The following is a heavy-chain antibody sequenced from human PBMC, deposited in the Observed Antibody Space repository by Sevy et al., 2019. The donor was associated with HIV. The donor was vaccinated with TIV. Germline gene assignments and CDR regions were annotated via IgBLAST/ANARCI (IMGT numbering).Heavy chain of an antibody. CDR1: GFSFSSYS. Sequence: GGSLRLSCAASGFSFSSYSMNWVRQAPGKGPEWVSYISSSSSTIYYADSVRGRFTISRDNAKNSLYLQMNSLRAGDTAVYYCARVPSTGRYGMDVWGQGTTVTVSS. V-gene: IGHV3-48*01. J-gene: IGHJ6*02. CDR3: ARVPSTGRYGMDV. CDR2: ISSSSSTI. D-gene: IGHD3-10*01.